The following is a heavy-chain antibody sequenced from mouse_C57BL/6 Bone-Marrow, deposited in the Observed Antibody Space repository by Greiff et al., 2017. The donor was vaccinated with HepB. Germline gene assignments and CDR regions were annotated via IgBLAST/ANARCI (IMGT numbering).Heavy chain of an antibody. J-gene: IGHJ4*01. CDR1: GYSFTGYY. D-gene: IGHD2-4*01. CDR3: ARDDYDGDYAMDY. V-gene: IGHV1-42*01. CDR2: INPSTGGT. Sequence: VQLQQPGTELVKPGASVKISCKASGYSFTGYYMNWVKQSPEKSLEWIGEINPSTGGTTYNQKFKAKATLTVDKSSSTAYMQLKSLTSEDSAVYYCARDDYDGDYAMDYWGQGTSVTVSS.